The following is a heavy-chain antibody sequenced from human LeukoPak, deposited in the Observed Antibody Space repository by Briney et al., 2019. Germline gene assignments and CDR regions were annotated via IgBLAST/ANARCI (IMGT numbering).Heavy chain of an antibody. CDR2: ISSSSSYI. CDR1: GFTFSSYS. D-gene: IGHD5-12*01. Sequence: GGSLRLSCAASGFTFSSYSMNWVRQAPGKGLEWVSSISSSSSYIYYADSVKGRFTISRDNAKNSLYLQMNSLRAEDTAVYYCAGEEPSGYGGPFDYWGQGTLVTVSS. CDR3: AGEEPSGYGGPFDY. V-gene: IGHV3-21*01. J-gene: IGHJ4*02.